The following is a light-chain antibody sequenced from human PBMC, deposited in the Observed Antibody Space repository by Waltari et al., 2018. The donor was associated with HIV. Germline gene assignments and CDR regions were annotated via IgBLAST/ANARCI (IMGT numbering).Light chain of an antibody. Sequence: NFMLTQPHSVSASPGKTVTISCTGSSGRVASNYVQWYQQRPGSAPTTVIYKDDQRPSGVPDRFSGSINSSSNSASLTSSGLKTEDGADYYCQSVHVITAVFGGGTKLTVL. CDR1: SGRVASNY. J-gene: IGLJ3*02. V-gene: IGLV6-57*02. CDR2: KDD. CDR3: QSVHVITAV.